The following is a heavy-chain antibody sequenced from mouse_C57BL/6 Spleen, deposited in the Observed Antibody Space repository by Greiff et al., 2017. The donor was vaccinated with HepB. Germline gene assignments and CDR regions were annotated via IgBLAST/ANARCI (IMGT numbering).Heavy chain of an antibody. Sequence: EVQVVESGEGLVKPGGSLKLSCAASGFTFSSYAMSWVRQTPEKRLEWVAYISSGGDYIYYADTVKGRFTISRDNARNTLYLQMSSLKSEDTAMYYCTREGLYGSSSYYAMDYWGQGTSVTVSS. V-gene: IGHV5-9-1*02. J-gene: IGHJ4*01. D-gene: IGHD1-1*01. CDR3: TREGLYGSSSYYAMDY. CDR2: ISSGGDYI. CDR1: GFTFSSYA.